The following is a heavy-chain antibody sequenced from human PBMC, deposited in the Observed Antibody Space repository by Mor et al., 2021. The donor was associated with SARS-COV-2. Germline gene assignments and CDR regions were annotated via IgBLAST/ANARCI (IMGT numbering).Heavy chain of an antibody. V-gene: IGHV1-8*01. D-gene: IGHD3-16*01. Sequence: QGRVTMTRNTSISTAYMELSSLRSEDTAVYYCARGLGEGGDLYYFDYWGQGTLVTVSS. J-gene: IGHJ4*02. CDR3: ARGLGEGGDLYYFDY.